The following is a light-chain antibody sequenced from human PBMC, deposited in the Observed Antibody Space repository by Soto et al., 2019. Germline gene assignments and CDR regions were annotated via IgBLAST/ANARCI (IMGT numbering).Light chain of an antibody. J-gene: IGKJ5*01. CDR3: QQYNSYLYT. CDR1: QSVSSW. CDR2: DAS. V-gene: IGKV1-5*01. Sequence: DIQISQSPSTVSSSVGDSVNIKSGASQSVSSWLAWYQQKPGKAPKLLIYDASSLESGVPSRFSGSGSGTEFTLTISSLQPDDFATYYCQQYNSYLYTFGQGTRLEIK.